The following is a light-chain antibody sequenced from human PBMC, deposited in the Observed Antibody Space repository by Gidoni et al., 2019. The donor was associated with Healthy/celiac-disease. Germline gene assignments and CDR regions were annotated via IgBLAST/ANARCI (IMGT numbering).Light chain of an antibody. V-gene: IGLV6-57*02. CDR3: QSYDSSNPVV. J-gene: IGLJ2*01. Sequence: NFMLTQPHSVSESPGKPVTISSTGSSGSIASNYVQWYQQRPGSAPTTVIYEDNQRPSGVPDRFSGSIDSSSNSASLTISGLKTEDEADYYCQSYDSSNPVVFGGGTKLTVL. CDR2: EDN. CDR1: SGSIASNY.